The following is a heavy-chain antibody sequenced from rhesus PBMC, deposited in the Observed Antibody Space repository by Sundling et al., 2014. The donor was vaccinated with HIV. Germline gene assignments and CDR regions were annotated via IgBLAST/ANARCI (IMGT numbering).Heavy chain of an antibody. CDR2: INGNTGGA. D-gene: IGHD2-33*01. J-gene: IGHJ4*01. CDR3: ARDVRTLGY. Sequence: QLQLQESGPGLVKPSETLSVSCTVSGASIRNYFWTWIRHVPGKGLEWIGEINGNTGGANYNPSLKSRVTISTDTSKNQFSLKLTSVTAADTAVYYCARDVRTLGYWGQGVLVTVSS. V-gene: IGHV4-80*01. CDR1: GASIRNYF.